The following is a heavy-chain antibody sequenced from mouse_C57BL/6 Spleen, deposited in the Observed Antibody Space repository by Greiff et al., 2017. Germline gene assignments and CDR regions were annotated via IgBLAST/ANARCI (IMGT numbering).Heavy chain of an antibody. J-gene: IGHJ4*01. V-gene: IGHV1-4*01. D-gene: IGHD2-4*01. CDR2: INPSSGYT. CDR1: GYTFTSYT. Sequence: QVQLQQSGAELARPGASVKMSCKASGYTFTSYTMHWVKQRPGQGLEWIGYINPSSGYTKYNQKFKDKATLTADKSSSTAYMQLSILTSEDSAVYYCARGRDDYEDYAMDYWGQGTSVTVSS. CDR3: ARGRDDYEDYAMDY.